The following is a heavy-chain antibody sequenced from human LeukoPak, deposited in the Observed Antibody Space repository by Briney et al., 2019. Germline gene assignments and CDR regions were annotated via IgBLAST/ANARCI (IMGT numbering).Heavy chain of an antibody. V-gene: IGHV1-69*05. D-gene: IGHD2-15*01. CDR3: ATRGLVVVAGGGDY. Sequence: GSSVTVSYKASGGTFSSYAISWVRQAPGQGLKWMGRIIPIFGTANYAQKFQGRVTITTDESTSTAYMELSSLRSEDTAVYYCATRGLVVVAGGGDYWGQGTLVTVSS. CDR2: IIPIFGTA. J-gene: IGHJ4*02. CDR1: GGTFSSYA.